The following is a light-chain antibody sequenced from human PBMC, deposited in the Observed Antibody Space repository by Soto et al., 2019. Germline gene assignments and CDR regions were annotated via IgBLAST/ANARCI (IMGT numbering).Light chain of an antibody. Sequence: DIQMTQSPSTLSASVGDRVTITCRASQSISSWVAWYQQKPGKAPKLLILVASTLDSGVPSRFSGSGSGTAFTFTISSLQTDDFATYYCQQYNSFSVTFGQGTRLEIK. J-gene: IGKJ5*01. V-gene: IGKV1-5*01. CDR1: QSISSW. CDR2: VAS. CDR3: QQYNSFSVT.